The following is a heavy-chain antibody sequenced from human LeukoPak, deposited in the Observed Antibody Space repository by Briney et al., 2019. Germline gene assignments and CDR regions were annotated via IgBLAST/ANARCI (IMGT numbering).Heavy chain of an antibody. J-gene: IGHJ2*01. CDR1: GGSIYTYY. D-gene: IGHD6-6*01. V-gene: IGHV4-59*08. CDR2: IYYSGNS. CDR3: ARPGNSSYWYFDL. Sequence: SETLSLTCSVSGGSIYTYYWSWIRQPPGKGLEWIGYIYYSGNSDYNPSLRSRVTISVDTSKNQFSLKLSFVTAADTAVYYCARPGNSSYWYFDLWGRGTLVTVSS.